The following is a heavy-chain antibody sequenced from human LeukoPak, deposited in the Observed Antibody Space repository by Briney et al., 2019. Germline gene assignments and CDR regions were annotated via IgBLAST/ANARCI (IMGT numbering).Heavy chain of an antibody. J-gene: IGHJ5*02. CDR3: ARVVPAKGWFDP. CDR2: ISAYNGNT. V-gene: IGHV1-18*01. CDR1: GYTFTSYG. Sequence: ASVKVSCKASGYTFTSYGISWVRQAPGQGLEWMGWISAYNGNTNYAQKLQGRVTMTTDTSTSKAYMELRSLRSDDTAVYYCARVVPAKGWFDPWGQGTLVTVSS.